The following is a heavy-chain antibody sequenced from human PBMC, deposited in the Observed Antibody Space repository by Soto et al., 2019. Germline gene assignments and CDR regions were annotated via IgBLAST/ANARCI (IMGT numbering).Heavy chain of an antibody. V-gene: IGHV4-30-2*01. CDR2: IYHSGST. J-gene: IGHJ5*02. CDR3: ARGLYCTNCVCSRYNWFDP. Sequence: QLQLQESGSGLVKPSQTLSLTCAVSGGSISSGGYSWSWIRQPPGKGLEWIGYIYHSGSTYYNPSLTSRVTISVDRSKNQFSLKLSSVTAADTAVYYCARGLYCTNCVCSRYNWFDPWGQGTLVTVSS. D-gene: IGHD2-8*01. CDR1: GGSISSGGYS.